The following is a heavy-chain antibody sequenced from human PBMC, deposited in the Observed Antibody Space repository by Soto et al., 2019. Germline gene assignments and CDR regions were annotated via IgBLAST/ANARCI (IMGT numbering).Heavy chain of an antibody. Sequence: GGSLRLSCAASGFTFSSYSMNWVRQAPGKGLEWVSSISSSSSYIYYADSVKGRFTISRDNAKNSLYLQMNSLRAEDTAVYYCARGGLTTTRNWFDPWGQGTLVTVSS. J-gene: IGHJ5*02. D-gene: IGHD4-4*01. CDR2: ISSSSSYI. V-gene: IGHV3-21*01. CDR1: GFTFSSYS. CDR3: ARGGLTTTRNWFDP.